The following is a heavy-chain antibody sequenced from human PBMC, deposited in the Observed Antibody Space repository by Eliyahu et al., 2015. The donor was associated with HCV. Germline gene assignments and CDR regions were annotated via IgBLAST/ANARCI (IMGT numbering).Heavy chain of an antibody. CDR1: XHLTSYX. Sequence: QVQLVQSGAXVKKPGXLSEGFLQGXWXHLTSYXMHWVRQAPGQGLEWMGIINPSGGSTSYAQKFQGRVTMTVDTSTSTVYMELSSLRSEDTAVYYCAGSSGWYGKFDYWGQGTLVTVSS. J-gene: IGHJ4*02. V-gene: IGHV1-46*01. D-gene: IGHD6-19*01. CDR2: INPSGGST. CDR3: AGSSGWYGKFDY.